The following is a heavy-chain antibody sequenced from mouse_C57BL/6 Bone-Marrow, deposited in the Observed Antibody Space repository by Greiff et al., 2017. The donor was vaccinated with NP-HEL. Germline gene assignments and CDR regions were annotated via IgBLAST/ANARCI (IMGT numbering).Heavy chain of an antibody. J-gene: IGHJ2*01. CDR3: ARRGGRDY. D-gene: IGHD3-3*01. CDR2: IHPNSGST. V-gene: IGHV1-64*01. CDR1: GYTFTSYW. Sequence: VKLQQFGAELVKPGASVKLSCKASGYTFTSYWMHWVKQRPGQGLEWIGMIHPNSGSTNYNEKFKSKATLTVDKSSSTAYMQLSSLTSEDSAVYYCARRGGRDYWGQGTTLTVSS.